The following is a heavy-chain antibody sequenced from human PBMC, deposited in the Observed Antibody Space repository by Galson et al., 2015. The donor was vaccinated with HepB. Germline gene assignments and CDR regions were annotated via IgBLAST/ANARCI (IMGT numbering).Heavy chain of an antibody. J-gene: IGHJ5*02. D-gene: IGHD2-2*01. Sequence: QSGAEVKKPGESLKISCKGSGYSFTSYWIGWVRQMPGKGLEWMGIIYPGDSDTRYSPSFQGQVTISADKSISTAYLQWSSLKASDTAMYYCARDIVVVPAAIPHNNWFDPWGQGTLVTASS. CDR3: ARDIVVVPAAIPHNNWFDP. CDR2: IYPGDSDT. V-gene: IGHV5-51*01. CDR1: GYSFTSYW.